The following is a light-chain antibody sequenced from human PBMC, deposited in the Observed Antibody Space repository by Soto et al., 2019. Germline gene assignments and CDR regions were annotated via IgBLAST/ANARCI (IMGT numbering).Light chain of an antibody. CDR1: ETVSSSF. Sequence: DIVVTQSPGTLSLSPGERATLSCRASETVSSSFLAWYQQKPGQTPRLLIYATSSRATGIPDRFTGGGAGTGFTLTISRLEPEDSAVYYCQQYGSSPTFGGGTKVDIK. CDR3: QQYGSSPT. J-gene: IGKJ4*01. V-gene: IGKV3-20*01. CDR2: ATS.